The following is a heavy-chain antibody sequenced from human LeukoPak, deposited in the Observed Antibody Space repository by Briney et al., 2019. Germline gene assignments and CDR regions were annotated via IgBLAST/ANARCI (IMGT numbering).Heavy chain of an antibody. J-gene: IGHJ4*02. Sequence: GGSLRLSCAASGFTFRSYAMSWVRQAPGEGLEWVANRKQDGSEKYYVDSVKGRFTTSRDNAKNSLYLQMNSLRAEDTAVYYCARDKSVYYDTSGSRFDYWGQGTLVTVSS. D-gene: IGHD3-22*01. CDR1: GFTFRSYA. CDR2: RKQDGSEK. V-gene: IGHV3-7*01. CDR3: ARDKSVYYDTSGSRFDY.